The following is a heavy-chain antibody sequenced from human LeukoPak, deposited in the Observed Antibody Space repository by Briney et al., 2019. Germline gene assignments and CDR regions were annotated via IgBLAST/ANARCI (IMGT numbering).Heavy chain of an antibody. D-gene: IGHD3-9*01. CDR3: AREGPPAYDISIGYYSGWFDP. CDR1: GFTVSSVY. CDR2: IYSGGSI. J-gene: IGHJ5*02. Sequence: GGSLRLSCAASGFTVSSVYMSWVRQAPGKGLEWVAVIYSGGSITYADSVKGRFTISRDNSKNTLYLQMNRLRAEDTAVYYCAREGPPAYDISIGYYSGWFDPRGQGTLVTVSS. V-gene: IGHV3-66*01.